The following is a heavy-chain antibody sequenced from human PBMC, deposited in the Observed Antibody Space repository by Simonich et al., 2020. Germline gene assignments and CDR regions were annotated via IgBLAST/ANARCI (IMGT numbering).Heavy chain of an antibody. D-gene: IGHD5-12*01. CDR1: GGSISSYY. CDR2: IYYSGST. Sequence: QVQLQESGPGLVKPSETLSLTCTVSGGSISSYYWSWIRQPPGKGLEWIGYIYYSGSTNYNPSLKSRVTISVDTYKNQFSLKLSSVTAADTAVYYCARHDRWLQFYFDYWGQGTLVTVSS. CDR3: ARHDRWLQFYFDY. V-gene: IGHV4-59*08. J-gene: IGHJ4*02.